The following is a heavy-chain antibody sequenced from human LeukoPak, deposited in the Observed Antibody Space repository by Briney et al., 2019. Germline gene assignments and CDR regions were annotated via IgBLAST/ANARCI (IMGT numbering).Heavy chain of an antibody. V-gene: IGHV3-23*01. Sequence: GGSLRLSCAASGFTFSSYAMSWVRQAPGKGLEWVSAISGSGGSTYYADSVKGRFTISRDNSKNTLYLQMNSLRAEDTAVYYCAKAADVLRYFDWLFDYFDYWGQGTLVTVSS. D-gene: IGHD3-9*01. CDR3: AKAADVLRYFDWLFDYFDY. CDR2: ISGSGGST. CDR1: GFTFSSYA. J-gene: IGHJ4*02.